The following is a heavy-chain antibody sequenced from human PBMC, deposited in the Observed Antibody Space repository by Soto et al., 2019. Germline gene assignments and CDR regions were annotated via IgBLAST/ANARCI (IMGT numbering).Heavy chain of an antibody. CDR1: GFSCNDYA. J-gene: IGHJ4*02. V-gene: IGHV3-30*03. Sequence: GSLLLSCSTSGFSCNDYAMYWVRQAPGQGLEWVAIISSDGHHQFYLDNLRGRFTVSRDNSKNTLYLQMNSLRPEDTAVYYCSRGTYYPQSSGLHADYWGPGTVVTVSS. D-gene: IGHD3-22*01. CDR2: ISSDGHHQ. CDR3: SRGTYYPQSSGLHADY.